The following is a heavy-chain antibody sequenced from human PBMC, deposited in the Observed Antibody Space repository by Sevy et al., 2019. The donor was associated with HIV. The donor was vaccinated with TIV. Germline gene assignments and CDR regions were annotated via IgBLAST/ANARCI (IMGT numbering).Heavy chain of an antibody. D-gene: IGHD3-22*01. CDR3: ARVDANYDKGFDP. V-gene: IGHV3-48*03. CDR1: GFTFSSYE. J-gene: IGHJ5*02. Sequence: GGSLRLSCEASGFTFSSYEMNWVRQAPGKGLEWVSCIGSSGTTIKYADSVKGRFTISRDNAKNSLYMQMNSLRAEDTAVYYCARVDANYDKGFDPWGQGTLVTVSS. CDR2: IGSSGTTI.